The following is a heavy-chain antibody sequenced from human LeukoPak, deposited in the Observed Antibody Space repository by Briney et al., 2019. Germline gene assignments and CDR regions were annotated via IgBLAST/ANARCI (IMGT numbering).Heavy chain of an antibody. CDR1: GFTFDDYS. Sequence: PGRSLRLSCTASGFTFDDYSMHWVRQAPGKGLEWVSGISWSGGIIGYADSVKGRFTISRDNAKNSLYLQMSGLRADDMALYYCAKQVERRGALDYWGQGTLVTVSS. CDR2: ISWSGGII. D-gene: IGHD1-1*01. J-gene: IGHJ4*02. V-gene: IGHV3-9*03. CDR3: AKQVERRGALDY.